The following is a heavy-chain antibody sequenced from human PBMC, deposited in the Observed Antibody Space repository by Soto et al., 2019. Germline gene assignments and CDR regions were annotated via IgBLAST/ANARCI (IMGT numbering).Heavy chain of an antibody. CDR1: GFTFDDYA. Sequence: GGSLRLSCAASGFTFDDYAMHWVRQAPGKGLEWVSGISWNSGSIGYADSVKGRFTISRDNAKNSLYLQMNSLRAEDTALYYCAKGWNYVSRWMDVWGKGTTVTVSS. CDR3: AKGWNYVSRWMDV. CDR2: ISWNSGSI. D-gene: IGHD1-7*01. J-gene: IGHJ6*04. V-gene: IGHV3-9*01.